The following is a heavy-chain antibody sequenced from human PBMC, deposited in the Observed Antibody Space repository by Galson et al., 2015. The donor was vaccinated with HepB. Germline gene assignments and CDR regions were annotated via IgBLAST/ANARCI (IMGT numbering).Heavy chain of an antibody. CDR3: AREGYSYAKLLDY. CDR1: GYTFTGYY. D-gene: IGHD5-18*01. V-gene: IGHV1-2*02. J-gene: IGHJ4*02. CDR2: INPNSGGT. Sequence: SVKASCKASGYTFTGYYMHWVRQAPGQGLEWMGWINPNSGGTNYAQKFQGRVTMTRDTSISTAYMELSRLRSDDTAVYYCAREGYSYAKLLDYWGQGTLVTVSS.